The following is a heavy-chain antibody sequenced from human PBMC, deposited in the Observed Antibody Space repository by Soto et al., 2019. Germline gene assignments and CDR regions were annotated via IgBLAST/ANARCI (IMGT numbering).Heavy chain of an antibody. J-gene: IGHJ3*02. CDR3: ARASRGAFDI. CDR2: MNPNSGNT. CDR1: GYTFTSYD. Sequence: ASVKVSCKASGYTFTSYDINWVRQATGQGLEWMGWMNPNSGNTGYVRKFQGRVTMTRNTSISTAYMELSSLRSEDTAVYYCARASRGAFDIWGQGTMVTVSS. V-gene: IGHV1-8*01.